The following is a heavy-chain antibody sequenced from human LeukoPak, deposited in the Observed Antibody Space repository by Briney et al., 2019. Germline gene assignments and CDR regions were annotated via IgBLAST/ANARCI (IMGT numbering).Heavy chain of an antibody. CDR3: ARDRMTVTKRDLLRGDIGDAFDI. CDR1: GFTVSSNY. D-gene: IGHD4-17*01. J-gene: IGHJ3*02. Sequence: GGSLRLSCAASGFTVSSNYMSWVRQAPGKGLEWVSVIYSGGSTYYADSVKGRFTISRDNSKNTLYLQMNSLRADDTAVYYCARDRMTVTKRDLLRGDIGDAFDIWGQGTMVTVSS. CDR2: IYSGGST. V-gene: IGHV3-53*01.